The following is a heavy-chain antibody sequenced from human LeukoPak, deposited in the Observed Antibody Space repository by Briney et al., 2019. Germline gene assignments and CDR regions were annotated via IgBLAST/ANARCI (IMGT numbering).Heavy chain of an antibody. CDR2: INHSGST. CDR1: GGSFSGYY. V-gene: IGHV4-34*01. Sequence: SGTLSLTCAVYGGSFSGYYWSWIRQPPGKGLEWIGEINHSGSTNYNPSLKSRVTISVDTSKNQFSLKLSSVTAADTAVYYCASASSSWSGIDYWGQGTLVTVSS. J-gene: IGHJ4*02. D-gene: IGHD6-13*01. CDR3: ASASSSWSGIDY.